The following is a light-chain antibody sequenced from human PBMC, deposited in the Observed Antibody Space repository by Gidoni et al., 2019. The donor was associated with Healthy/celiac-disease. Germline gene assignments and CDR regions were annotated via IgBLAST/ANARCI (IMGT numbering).Light chain of an antibody. CDR2: WAS. CDR1: QSALYSSHNKNY. J-gene: IGKJ1*01. V-gene: IGKV4-1*01. CDR3: QQYYSTRLT. Sequence: DSEMTQSPDALAASLGERATINCKSSQSALYSSHNKNYLALYQQKPGQPPKLLLYWASTRDSGVPARFIGSGSGTAFTLTISSLQAEDVAVYYCQQYYSTRLTFGQGTKVEIK.